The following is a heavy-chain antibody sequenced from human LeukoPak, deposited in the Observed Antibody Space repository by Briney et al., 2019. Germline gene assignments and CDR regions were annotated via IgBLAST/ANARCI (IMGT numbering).Heavy chain of an antibody. D-gene: IGHD6-13*01. Sequence: SETLSLTCAVYGGSFSGYYWSWIRQPPGKGLEWIGEINHSGSTNYNPSLKSRVTISADTPKNQFSLKLSSVTAADTAVYYCAGVGIAAAAYNWFDPWGQGTLVTVSS. J-gene: IGHJ5*02. CDR2: INHSGST. CDR1: GGSFSGYY. V-gene: IGHV4-34*01. CDR3: AGVGIAAAAYNWFDP.